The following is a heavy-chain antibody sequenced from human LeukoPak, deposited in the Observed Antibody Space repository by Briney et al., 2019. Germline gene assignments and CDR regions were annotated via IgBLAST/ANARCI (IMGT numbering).Heavy chain of an antibody. Sequence: PSETLSLTCTVSGGSISSSSYYWGWIRQPPGKGLEWIGSIYYSGSTYYDPSLKSRVTISVDTSKNQFSLKLSSVTAADTAVYYCARVVRFLGWSTINRWGKGTTVTVSS. CDR2: IYYSGST. J-gene: IGHJ6*04. CDR3: ARVVRFLGWSTINR. V-gene: IGHV4-39*07. D-gene: IGHD3-3*01. CDR1: GGSISSSSYY.